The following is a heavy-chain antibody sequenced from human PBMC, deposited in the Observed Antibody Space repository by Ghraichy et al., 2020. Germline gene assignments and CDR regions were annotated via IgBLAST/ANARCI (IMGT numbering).Heavy chain of an antibody. D-gene: IGHD5-18*01. CDR3: ARAYSYGPYDAFDI. CDR2: ISSSSSYT. V-gene: IGHV3-11*06. J-gene: IGHJ3*02. Sequence: GGSLRLSCAASGFTFSDYYMSWIRQAPGKGLEWVSYISSSSSYTNYADSVKGRFTISRDNAKNSLYLQMNSLRAEDTAVYYCARAYSYGPYDAFDIWGQGTMVTVSS. CDR1: GFTFSDYY.